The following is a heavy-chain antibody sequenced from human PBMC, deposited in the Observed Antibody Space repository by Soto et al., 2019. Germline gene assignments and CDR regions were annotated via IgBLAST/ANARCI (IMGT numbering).Heavy chain of an antibody. V-gene: IGHV1-69*13. J-gene: IGHJ4*02. D-gene: IGHD3-9*01. CDR2: IIPIFGTA. CDR1: GGTFSSYA. CDR3: ARKYYDIFCQPLEY. Sequence: GASVKVSCKASGGTFSSYAISWVRQAPVQVLEWMVGIIPIFGTANYAQKFQGRVTITADESTSTAYMELSSLRSEDTAVYYCARKYYDIFCQPLEYWGQGTLVTLSS.